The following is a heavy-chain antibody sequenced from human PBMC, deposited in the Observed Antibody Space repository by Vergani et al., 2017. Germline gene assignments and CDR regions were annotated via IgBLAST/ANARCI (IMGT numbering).Heavy chain of an antibody. Sequence: EVQLVQSGAEVNKPGESLKTATAGSGYSVTSYQIDWVRNMAGKGREWVGNIYPGDSHTRYSPSFQGKVTISADKSISTAYLQWSSLKASDTAMYYCARRVGAVAGGGVLFDIWGQGTMVTVSS. CDR2: IYPGDSHT. V-gene: IGHV5-51*01. CDR3: ARRVGAVAGGGVLFDI. D-gene: IGHD6-19*01. CDR1: GYSVTSYQ. J-gene: IGHJ3*02.